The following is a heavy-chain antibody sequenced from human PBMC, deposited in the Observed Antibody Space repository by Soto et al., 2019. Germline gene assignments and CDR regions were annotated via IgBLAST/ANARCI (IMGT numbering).Heavy chain of an antibody. D-gene: IGHD3-16*01. CDR1: GFTFSTYD. Sequence: PGGSLRLSCIPSGFTFSTYDMSWVRQAPGKGLEWVSVITASGDNTYYADSVRGRFTISRDNSKNTLYLQMNSLRAEDTAVYYCANGGKQSVAYWGQGTRVTVSS. CDR3: ANGGKQSVAY. J-gene: IGHJ4*02. V-gene: IGHV3-23*01. CDR2: ITASGDNT.